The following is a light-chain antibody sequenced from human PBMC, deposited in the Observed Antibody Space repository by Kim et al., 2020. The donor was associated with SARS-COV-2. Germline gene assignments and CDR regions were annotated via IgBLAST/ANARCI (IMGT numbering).Light chain of an antibody. CDR1: QSVGSNY. CDR3: QQYGRA. V-gene: IGKV3-20*01. Sequence: LSLSPGESATLSCRASQSVGSNYLAWYQQKPGQAPRLLIFGTSSRAAGISHRFSGSGSGTDFTLTISRLEPEDFAVYYCQQYGRAFGGGTKVDIK. J-gene: IGKJ4*01. CDR2: GTS.